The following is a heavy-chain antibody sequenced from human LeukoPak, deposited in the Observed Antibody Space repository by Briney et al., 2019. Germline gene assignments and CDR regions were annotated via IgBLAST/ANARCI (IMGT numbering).Heavy chain of an antibody. CDR3: ARGGYYARAPPYFDY. CDR2: INPNSGST. Sequence: GASVKVSCKASGFTFNDYYIHWVRQAPGQGLGWLGWINPNSGSTNYARQFQGRGTMTRDTSIRTVYMELSSLTSDDTAVYYCARGGYYARAPPYFDYWGQGALVTVSS. J-gene: IGHJ4*02. D-gene: IGHD3-3*01. V-gene: IGHV1-2*02. CDR1: GFTFNDYY.